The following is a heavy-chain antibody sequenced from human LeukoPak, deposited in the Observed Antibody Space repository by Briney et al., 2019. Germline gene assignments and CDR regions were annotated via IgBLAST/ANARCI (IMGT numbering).Heavy chain of an antibody. Sequence: PGGSLRLSCAAPGSTLSSYWMHWVRQTPGKGLVWVSRINSDGSSTYYADSVKGRFTISRDNAKNTLYLQMNSLRAEDTAVHYCARRDYFDYWGQGTLVTVSS. CDR3: ARRDYFDY. CDR1: GSTLSSYW. CDR2: INSDGSST. J-gene: IGHJ4*02. V-gene: IGHV3-74*01.